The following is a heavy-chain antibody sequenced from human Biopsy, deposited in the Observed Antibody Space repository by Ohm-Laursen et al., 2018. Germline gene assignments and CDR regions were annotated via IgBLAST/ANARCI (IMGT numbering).Heavy chain of an antibody. V-gene: IGHV4-59*11. CDR1: GGSFTGHY. CDR2: ISHTGYT. CDR3: ARGSNEYGGLYFPH. D-gene: IGHD4-23*01. J-gene: IGHJ1*01. Sequence: TLSLTCTVSGGSFTGHYWTWIRQPPGKGLEWIGHISHTGYTSYKSSLKSRVTISLDTSRKHFSLRLTSLAAADTAVYYCARGSNEYGGLYFPHWGQGTLVTVSS.